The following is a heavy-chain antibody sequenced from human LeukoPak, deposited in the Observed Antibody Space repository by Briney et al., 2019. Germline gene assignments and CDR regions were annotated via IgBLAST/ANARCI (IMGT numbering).Heavy chain of an antibody. CDR2: ISGRGDST. CDR1: GFTFSRYA. D-gene: IGHD3-3*01. CDR3: AKDPPFFWRDSDYFDS. Sequence: GGSLRLSCAASGFTFSRYAMNWVREAPGKGLEWVSAISGRGDSTFYAESVKGRFTISRDNSNNTLNLQMNSLKAGDTAVYYCAKDPPFFWRDSDYFDSWGQGTLVTAAS. J-gene: IGHJ4*02. V-gene: IGHV3-23*01.